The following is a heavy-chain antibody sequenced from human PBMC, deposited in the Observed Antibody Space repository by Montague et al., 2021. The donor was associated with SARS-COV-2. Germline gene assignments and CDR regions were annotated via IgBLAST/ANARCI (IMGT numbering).Heavy chain of an antibody. D-gene: IGHD3-3*01. J-gene: IGHJ6*02. CDR2: IYYSGST. CDR1: GYSISSGYY. CDR3: ARDPWHITIFGVVTRYGMDV. V-gene: IGHV4-59*01. Sequence: SETLSLTCTVSGYSISSGYYWAWIRQPPGKGLEWIGYIYYSGSTXYNPSLKSRVTISVDTSKNQFSLKLSSVTAADTAVYYCARDPWHITIFGVVTRYGMDVWGQGTTVTVSS.